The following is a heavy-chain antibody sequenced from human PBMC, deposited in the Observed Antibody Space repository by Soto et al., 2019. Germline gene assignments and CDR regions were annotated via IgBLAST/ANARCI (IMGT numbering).Heavy chain of an antibody. CDR1: GRSMSSNY. V-gene: IGHV4-59*01. CDR3: ARARFCTSTSCYHYFDF. Sequence: SETLSLTCSASGRSMSSNYWSWIRQSPDKGLEWLGYVFYGGTDYNPSLGGRVSMSVETSKNHFSLKLSSVTPADTAVYYCARARFCTSTSCYHYFDFWGQGTLVTVSS. J-gene: IGHJ4*02. CDR2: VFYGGT. D-gene: IGHD2-2*01.